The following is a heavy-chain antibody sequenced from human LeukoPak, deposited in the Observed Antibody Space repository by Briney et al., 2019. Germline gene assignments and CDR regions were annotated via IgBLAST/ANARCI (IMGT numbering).Heavy chain of an antibody. CDR3: ARNGRVRRVVKDLFEY. J-gene: IGHJ4*02. V-gene: IGHV1-18*04. D-gene: IGHD3-10*01. CDR2: ISAYNGNT. Sequence: ASMKVSCKASGYTFTSYNVSWVRRAPGQGLEWMGWISAYNGNTNSAQKFQARLTMTTDTSTSTAYMELRSLRSDDTAVYYCARNGRVRRVVKDLFEYWGQGTLVAVSS. CDR1: GYTFTSYN.